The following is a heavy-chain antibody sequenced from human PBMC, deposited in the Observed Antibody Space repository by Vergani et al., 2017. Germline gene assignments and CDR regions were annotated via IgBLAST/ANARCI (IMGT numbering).Heavy chain of an antibody. D-gene: IGHD3-16*01. J-gene: IGHJ3*02. CDR1: GFTFSSYA. CDR3: AKDGVPRDTFDI. Sequence: EVQLLESGGGLVQPGGSLRLSCAASGFTFSSYAMSWVRQAPGKGLEWVSAISGSGGSTYYADSVKGRFTISRDNSKNTLYLQMNILRAEDTAVYYCAKDGVPRDTFDIWGQGTMVTVSS. V-gene: IGHV3-23*01. CDR2: ISGSGGST.